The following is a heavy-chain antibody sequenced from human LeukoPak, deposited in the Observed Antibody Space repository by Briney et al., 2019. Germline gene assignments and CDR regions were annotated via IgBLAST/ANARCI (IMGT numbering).Heavy chain of an antibody. D-gene: IGHD4-23*01. CDR3: ARDVGGNSPRYYYGLDV. CDR1: GGSISSYY. J-gene: IGHJ6*02. V-gene: IGHV4-59*01. Sequence: PSETLSLICTVSGGSISSYYWSWLRQPPGKGLEWIGYIYYSGRTNYNPSLKSRVTISVDTSKNEISLKLSSVTAADTAFYYCARDVGGNSPRYYYGLDVWGQGTTVTVSS. CDR2: IYYSGRT.